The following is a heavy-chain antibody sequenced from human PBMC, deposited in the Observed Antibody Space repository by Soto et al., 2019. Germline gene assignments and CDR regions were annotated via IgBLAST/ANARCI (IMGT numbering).Heavy chain of an antibody. CDR2: IYYSGST. J-gene: IGHJ4*02. CDR3: ARDRTIFDRRYFDY. V-gene: IGHV4-31*03. CDR1: GGSISSGGYY. Sequence: QVQLQESGPGLVKPSQTLSLTCTVSGGSISSGGYYWSWIRQHPGKGLEWIGYIYYSGSTYYNPSLESRVTISVDTSKNQFSLKLSSVTAADTAVYYCARDRTIFDRRYFDYWGQGTLVTVSS. D-gene: IGHD1-1*01.